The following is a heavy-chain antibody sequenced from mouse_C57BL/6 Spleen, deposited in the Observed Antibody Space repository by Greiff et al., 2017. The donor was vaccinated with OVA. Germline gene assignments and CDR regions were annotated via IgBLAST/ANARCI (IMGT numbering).Heavy chain of an antibody. CDR1: GYTFTDYE. Sequence: VQLQQSGAELVRPGASVTLSCKASGYTFTDYEMHWVKQTPVHGLEWIGAIDPETGGTAYNQKFKGKAILTADKSSSTAYMELRSLTSEDSAVYYCTRRSRRAMDYWGQGTSVTVSS. CDR2: IDPETGGT. CDR3: TRRSRRAMDY. V-gene: IGHV1-15*01. D-gene: IGHD1-1*01. J-gene: IGHJ4*01.